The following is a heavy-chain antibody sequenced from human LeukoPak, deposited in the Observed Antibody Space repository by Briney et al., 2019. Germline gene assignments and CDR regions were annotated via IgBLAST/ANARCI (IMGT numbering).Heavy chain of an antibody. CDR2: IYTSGST. D-gene: IGHD4-17*01. J-gene: IGHJ4*02. V-gene: IGHV4-4*07. Sequence: GSLRLSCTVSGGSISSYYWSWIRQPAGKGLEWIGRIYTSGSTNYNPSLKSRVTMSVDTSKNQFSLKLSSVTAADTAVHYCARESSDYDDYWGQGTLVTVPS. CDR3: ARESSDYDDY. CDR1: GGSISSYY.